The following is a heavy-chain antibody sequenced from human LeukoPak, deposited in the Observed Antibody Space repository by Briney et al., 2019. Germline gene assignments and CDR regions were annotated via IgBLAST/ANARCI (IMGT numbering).Heavy chain of an antibody. CDR2: ISGSGGST. CDR1: GFTFSSYA. J-gene: IGHJ4*02. Sequence: GGSLRLSCAASGFTFSSYATSWVRQAPGKGLEWVSAISGSGGSTYYADSVKGRFTISRDNSKNTLYLQMNSLRAEDTAVYYCAADGYCSGGSCYSSPDYWGQGTLVTVSS. CDR3: AADGYCSGGSCYSSPDY. D-gene: IGHD2-15*01. V-gene: IGHV3-23*01.